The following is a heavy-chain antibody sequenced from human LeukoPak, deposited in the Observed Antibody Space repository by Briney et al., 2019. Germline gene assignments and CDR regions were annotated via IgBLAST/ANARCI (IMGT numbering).Heavy chain of an antibody. CDR2: ISDSSPDT. V-gene: IGHV3-23*01. J-gene: IGHJ6*02. Sequence: GGSLRLSCAASGFSFSKYAVTWVRQAPGKGLEWVSTISDSSPDTYYADSVKGRFTISRDDSKNALYLQMNSLRAEDTAVYYCAKGNNWNSFYGMDVWGQGTTVTVSS. CDR1: GFSFSKYA. D-gene: IGHD1-1*01. CDR3: AKGNNWNSFYGMDV.